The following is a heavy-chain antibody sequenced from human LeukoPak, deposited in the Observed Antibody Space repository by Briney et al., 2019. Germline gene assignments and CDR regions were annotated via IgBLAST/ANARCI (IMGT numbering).Heavy chain of an antibody. J-gene: IGHJ5*02. CDR1: GFTFSSYA. Sequence: PGGSLRLSCAASGFTFSSYAMHWVRQAPGKGLEWVAVISYDGSNKYYADSVKGRFTISRDNSKNTLYLQMNSLRAEDTAVYYCARDGDTFTEGNWFDPWGQGTLVAVSS. D-gene: IGHD5-18*01. CDR3: ARDGDTFTEGNWFDP. CDR2: ISYDGSNK. V-gene: IGHV3-30*04.